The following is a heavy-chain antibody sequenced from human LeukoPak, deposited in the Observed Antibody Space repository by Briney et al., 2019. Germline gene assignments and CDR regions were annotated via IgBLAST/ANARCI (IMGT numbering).Heavy chain of an antibody. V-gene: IGHV3-30-3*01. J-gene: IGHJ4*02. CDR2: ISYDGSNK. D-gene: IGHD3-10*01. CDR3: ARDGGSGLYYFDY. Sequence: PGGSLRLSCAASGFTFSSYAMHWVRQAPGKGLEWVAVISYDGSNKYYADSVKGRFTISRDNSKNTLYLQMNSLRAEDTAVYYCARDGGSGLYYFDYWGQGTLVTVSS. CDR1: GFTFSSYA.